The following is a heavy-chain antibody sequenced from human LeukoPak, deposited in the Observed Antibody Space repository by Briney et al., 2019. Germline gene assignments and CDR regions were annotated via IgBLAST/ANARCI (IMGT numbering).Heavy chain of an antibody. CDR3: ARGYVEPAAMRAGHYYYYMDV. CDR2: IISIVGAV. V-gene: IGHV1-69*13. D-gene: IGHD2-2*01. CDR1: GGTFISYA. Sequence: AVKVSCKASGGTFISYAISWVRQPPAQGREGMGGIISIVGAVNYAQKLQVRVTLPAHEPTSTAYMAPSSLRSEDTAIYYCARGYVEPAAMRAGHYYYYMDVWGKETTVSVS. J-gene: IGHJ6*03.